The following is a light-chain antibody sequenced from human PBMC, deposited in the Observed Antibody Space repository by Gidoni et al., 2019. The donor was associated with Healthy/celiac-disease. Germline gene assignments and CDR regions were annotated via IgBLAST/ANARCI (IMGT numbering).Light chain of an antibody. Sequence: ESVLTQSPGTLSLSPEERATLSCRASQSVSSSYLAWYQQKPGQAPRLLIYGASSRATGIPDRFSGSGSGTDFTLTISRLEPEDFAVYYCQQYGSSPWTFGQGTKVEIK. J-gene: IGKJ1*01. CDR3: QQYGSSPWT. V-gene: IGKV3-20*01. CDR2: GAS. CDR1: QSVSSSY.